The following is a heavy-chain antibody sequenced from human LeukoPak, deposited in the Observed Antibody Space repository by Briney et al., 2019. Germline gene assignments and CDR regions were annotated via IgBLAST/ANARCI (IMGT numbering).Heavy chain of an antibody. D-gene: IGHD3-10*01. J-gene: IGHJ5*02. V-gene: IGHV7-4-1*02. CDR1: GYTFTSYA. CDR2: INTNTGNP. CDR3: ARVVRGVIINRANWFDP. Sequence: GASVKVSCKASGYTFTSYAMNWVRQAPGQGLEWMAWINTNTGNPTYAQGFTGRFVFSLDTSVSTAYLQISSLKAEDTAVYYCARVVRGVIINRANWFDPWGQGTLVTVSS.